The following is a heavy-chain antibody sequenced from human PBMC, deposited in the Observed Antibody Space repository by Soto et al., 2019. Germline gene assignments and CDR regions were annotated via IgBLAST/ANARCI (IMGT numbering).Heavy chain of an antibody. CDR1: GFTFSNAW. J-gene: IGHJ6*02. CDR3: TTQNCSGGSCYSGYYDYGLDV. V-gene: IGHV3-15*07. Sequence: EVQLVESGGGLVKPGGSLRLSCAASGFTFSNAWMNWVRQAPGKGLEWVGRIKSKTDGGTADYAAPVKGRFTISRDDSKNTLYLQMDSLITEDTAVYYCTTQNCSGGSCYSGYYDYGLDVWGQGTTVSVSS. D-gene: IGHD2-15*01. CDR2: IKSKTDGGTA.